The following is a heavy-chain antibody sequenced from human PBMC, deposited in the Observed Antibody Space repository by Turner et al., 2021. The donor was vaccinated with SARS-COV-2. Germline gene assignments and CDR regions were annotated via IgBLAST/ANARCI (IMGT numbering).Heavy chain of an antibody. Sequence: QVQLQESGPGLVKPSETLSLTCTVSGGSISSHYWSWIRQPPGKGLEWIGYIYYSGSTNYNPSLKSRVTISIDTSKNQFSLKLSSVTAADTAVYYCARTDGYNYDYWGQGTLVTVSS. CDR1: GGSISSHY. CDR2: IYYSGST. D-gene: IGHD5-12*01. CDR3: ARTDGYNYDY. J-gene: IGHJ4*02. V-gene: IGHV4-59*11.